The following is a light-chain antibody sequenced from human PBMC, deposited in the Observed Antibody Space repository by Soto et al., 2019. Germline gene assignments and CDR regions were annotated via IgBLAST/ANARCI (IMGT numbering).Light chain of an antibody. Sequence: SALTQPASVSGSPGQSITISCTGTSSDDGGYNYVSWYQQHPGKAPKLMIYDVSNRPSGVSNRFSGSKSGNTASLTISGLQAEDEADYYCSSYTSRSIVVFGGGTKLTVL. CDR1: SSDDGGYNY. V-gene: IGLV2-14*01. CDR2: DVS. J-gene: IGLJ2*01. CDR3: SSYTSRSIVV.